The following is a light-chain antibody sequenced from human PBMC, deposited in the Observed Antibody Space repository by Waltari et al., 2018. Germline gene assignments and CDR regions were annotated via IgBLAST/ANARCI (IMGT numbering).Light chain of an antibody. CDR1: KLGDKY. J-gene: IGLJ2*01. Sequence: SYELTQPPSVSVSPGPTASITCSGDKLGDKYACWYQQKPGQSPVLVIYQDRKRPSGIPERFSGSNSGNTATLTISGTQAMDEADYYCQAWDSSTASVVFGGGTKLTVL. CDR2: QDR. CDR3: QAWDSSTASVV. V-gene: IGLV3-1*01.